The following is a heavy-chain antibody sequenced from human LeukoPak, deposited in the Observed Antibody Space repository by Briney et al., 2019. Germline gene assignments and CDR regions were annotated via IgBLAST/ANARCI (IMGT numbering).Heavy chain of an antibody. CDR2: ISSSSSYI. D-gene: IGHD6-19*01. CDR1: GFTFSTYS. J-gene: IGHJ4*02. CDR3: ARDTAYSSGWWYSYFDY. Sequence: GGSLRLSCAASGFTFSTYSMNWVRQAPGKGLEWVSSISSSSSYIYYADSVKGRFTISRDNAKNSLYLQMNSLRAEDTAVYYCARDTAYSSGWWYSYFDYWGQGTLVTVSS. V-gene: IGHV3-21*01.